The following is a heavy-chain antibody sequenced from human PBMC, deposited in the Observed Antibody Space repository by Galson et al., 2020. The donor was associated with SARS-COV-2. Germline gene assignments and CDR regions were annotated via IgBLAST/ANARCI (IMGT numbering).Heavy chain of an antibody. J-gene: IGHJ6*02. CDR1: GFIFSDYA. CDR2: VSYDGSFK. D-gene: IGHD4-17*01. CDR3: ARGPYSDYGPRYFYSGLDV. V-gene: IGHV3-30*04. Sequence: GESLKISCAGSGFIFSDYAMHWVRQAPGKGLDWVAVVSYDGSFKHYAGSVEGRFTISRDNSKDTLYLHMSSLSADDTALYYCARGPYSDYGPRYFYSGLDVWGQGTTVAVS.